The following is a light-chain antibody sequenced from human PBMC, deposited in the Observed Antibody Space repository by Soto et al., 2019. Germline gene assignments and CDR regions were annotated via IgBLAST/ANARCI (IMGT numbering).Light chain of an antibody. J-gene: IGLJ2*01. V-gene: IGLV2-8*01. Sequence: QSVLTQPPSASGSPGQSVSISCTGTSSDVGGYKYVSWYQHHPGKAPKLMIYEVYKRASGVPDRFSGSKSGNTASLTVSGLQADDEADYYCSSYVGSNVVFGGGTKVTVL. CDR1: SSDVGGYKY. CDR2: EVY. CDR3: SSYVGSNVV.